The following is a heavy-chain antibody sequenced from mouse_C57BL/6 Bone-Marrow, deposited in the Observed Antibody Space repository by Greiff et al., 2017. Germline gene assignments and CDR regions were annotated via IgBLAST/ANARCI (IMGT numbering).Heavy chain of an antibody. V-gene: IGHV14-4*01. CDR1: GFNIKDDY. CDR3: TTGGYWYFDV. Sequence: VQLQQSGAELVRPGASVKLSCTASGFNIKDDYMHWVKQRPEQGLEWIGWIDPENGDTEYASKFQGKATITADTSSNTAYLQLSSLTSEDTAVYYCTTGGYWYFDVWGKGTTVTVSS. J-gene: IGHJ1*03. CDR2: IDPENGDT. D-gene: IGHD1-1*02.